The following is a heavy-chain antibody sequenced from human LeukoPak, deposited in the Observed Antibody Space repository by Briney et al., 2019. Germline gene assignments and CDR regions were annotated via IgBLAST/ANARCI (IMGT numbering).Heavy chain of an antibody. J-gene: IGHJ4*02. CDR2: HFASNK. CDR1: GFIFSSYG. Sequence: GGSLRLSCVTSGFIFSSYGIHWVRQAPGKGLEWVAWHFASNKYYAESVRGRFTMSRDNSKSTLYLQMDSLRVEDTAVYYCARDLCSTTSCFDYWGQGALVTVSS. V-gene: IGHV3-33*01. D-gene: IGHD2-2*01. CDR3: ARDLCSTTSCFDY.